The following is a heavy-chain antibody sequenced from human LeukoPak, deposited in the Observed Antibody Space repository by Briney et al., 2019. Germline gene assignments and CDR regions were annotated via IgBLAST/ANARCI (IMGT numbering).Heavy chain of an antibody. V-gene: IGHV3-53*01. D-gene: IGHD6-19*01. J-gene: IGHJ4*02. Sequence: PGGSLRLSCAASGFTVSSNYMSWVRQAPGKGLEWVSVIFSGGSTYYAASVKGRFTISRDNSKNTLYLQMNSLRAEDTAVYYCARDRNGYRSGWYVNYWGQGTLVTVSS. CDR1: GFTVSSNY. CDR3: ARDRNGYRSGWYVNY. CDR2: IFSGGST.